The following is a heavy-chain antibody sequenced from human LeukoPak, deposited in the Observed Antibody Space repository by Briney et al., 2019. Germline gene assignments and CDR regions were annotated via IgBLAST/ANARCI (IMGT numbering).Heavy chain of an antibody. CDR1: GRSISSGSYY. CDR3: ARGSSYDSSGYQY. D-gene: IGHD3-22*01. Sequence: PSQTLSLTCTVSGRSISSGSYYWSWIRQPAGKGLEWIGRIYTSGSTNYNPSLKSRVTISVDTSKNQFSLKLSSVAAADTAVYYCARGSSYDSSGYQYWGQGTLVTVSS. CDR2: IYTSGST. J-gene: IGHJ4*02. V-gene: IGHV4-61*02.